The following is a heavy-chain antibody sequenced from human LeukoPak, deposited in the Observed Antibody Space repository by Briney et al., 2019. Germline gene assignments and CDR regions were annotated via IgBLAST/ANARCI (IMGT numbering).Heavy chain of an antibody. J-gene: IGHJ3*02. D-gene: IGHD3-3*01. CDR1: GGSISSYY. CDR2: ICYSGST. V-gene: IGHV4-59*08. Sequence: SETLSLTCTVSGGSISSYYWSWIRQPPGKGLEWIGYICYSGSTNYNPSLKSRVTISVDTSKNQFSLKLSSVTAADTAVYYCARHIRYDFWSGYSGTPGASDIWGQGTMVTVSS. CDR3: ARHIRYDFWSGYSGTPGASDI.